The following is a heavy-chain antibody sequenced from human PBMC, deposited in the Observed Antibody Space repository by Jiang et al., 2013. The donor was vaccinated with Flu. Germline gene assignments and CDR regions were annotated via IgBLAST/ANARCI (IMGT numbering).Heavy chain of an antibody. CDR3: ARGLGFGELPDY. Sequence: KASGYTFTSYDINWVRQATGQGLEWMGWMNPNSGNTGYAQKFQGRVTMTRNTSISTAYMELSSLRSEDTAVYYCARGLGFGELPDYWGQGTLVTVSS. CDR1: GYTFTSYD. J-gene: IGHJ4*02. V-gene: IGHV1-8*01. D-gene: IGHD3-10*01. CDR2: MNPNSGNT.